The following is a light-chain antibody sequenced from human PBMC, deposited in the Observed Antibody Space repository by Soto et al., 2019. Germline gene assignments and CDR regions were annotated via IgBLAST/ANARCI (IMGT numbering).Light chain of an antibody. V-gene: IGKV3-15*01. CDR2: GAS. CDR3: QQYNTWPRT. Sequence: ETVMTQSPATLSVSPGERATLSCRASQSVSDDLAWYQQKPGQAPRLLIFGASTRATSIPARFTGSRSGTEFTLTISSLQSEDFAVYYCQQYNTWPRTFGQGTKVESK. CDR1: QSVSDD. J-gene: IGKJ1*01.